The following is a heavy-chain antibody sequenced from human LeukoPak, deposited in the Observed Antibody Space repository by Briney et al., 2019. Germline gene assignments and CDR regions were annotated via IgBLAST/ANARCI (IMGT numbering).Heavy chain of an antibody. CDR2: FDPEDGET. D-gene: IGHD3-10*01. CDR1: GYTLTKLS. CDR3: AAGKEYYGSGSPGFFDY. Sequence: ASAKVSCKVSGYTLTKLSMHWVRQAPGKGLEWMVGFDPEDGETIYAQRFQGRVTLTEDTSTDTAYMELTSLRSDDTAVYYCAAGKEYYGSGSPGFFDYWGQGTLVTVSS. J-gene: IGHJ4*02. V-gene: IGHV1-24*01.